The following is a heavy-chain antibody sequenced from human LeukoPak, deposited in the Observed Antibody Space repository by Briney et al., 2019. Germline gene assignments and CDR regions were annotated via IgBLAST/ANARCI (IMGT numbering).Heavy chain of an antibody. J-gene: IGHJ3*02. D-gene: IGHD3-22*01. Sequence: PGRSLRLSCAASGFTFSSFGMHWVRQAPGKGLEWVAVIWNDGSNKYYADSVKGRFTISGDNSKNTLYLQMNSLRAEDTAVYYCARIHSLYYYDSSGYGAFDIWGQGTMVTVSS. CDR3: ARIHSLYYYDSSGYGAFDI. V-gene: IGHV3-33*01. CDR2: IWNDGSNK. CDR1: GFTFSSFG.